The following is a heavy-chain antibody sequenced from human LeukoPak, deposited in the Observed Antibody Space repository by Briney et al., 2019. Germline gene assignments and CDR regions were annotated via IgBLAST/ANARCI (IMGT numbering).Heavy chain of an antibody. CDR2: FHNSGTS. J-gene: IGHJ4*02. CDR3: ARGLLVEMATIDYFDY. CDR1: DDSISDYY. Sequence: PSETLSLTCTVSDDSISDYYRGWIRQPPGKGLEWIGYFHNSGTSTYNPSLKSRVTISADTSKNQFSLKLNSLTTADTAVYYCARGLLVEMATIDYFDYWGQGTLVTVSS. D-gene: IGHD5-24*01. V-gene: IGHV4-59*01.